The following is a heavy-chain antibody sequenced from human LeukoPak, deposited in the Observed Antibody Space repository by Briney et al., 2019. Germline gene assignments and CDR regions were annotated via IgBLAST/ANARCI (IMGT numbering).Heavy chain of an antibody. CDR1: GGSISSSSYY. J-gene: IGHJ3*02. V-gene: IGHV4-61*05. D-gene: IGHD4-17*01. Sequence: SETLSLTCTVSGGSISSSSYYWSWVRQPPGKGLEWIGHIYSSGSTNYNPSLKSRVAISVDTSKNQFSLKLSSVTAADTAVYYCASGWTTVTSDAFDIWGQGTMVTVSS. CDR3: ASGWTTVTSDAFDI. CDR2: IYSSGST.